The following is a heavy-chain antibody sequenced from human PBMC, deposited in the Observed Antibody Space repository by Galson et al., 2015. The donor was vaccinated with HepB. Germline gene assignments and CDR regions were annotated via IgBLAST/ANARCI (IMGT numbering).Heavy chain of an antibody. CDR1: GVTFSSYG. J-gene: IGHJ5*02. CDR2: ISYDGSNK. V-gene: IGHV3-30*18. Sequence: SLRLSCAASGVTFSSYGMHWVRQAPGKGLEWVAVISYDGSNKYYVDSVKGRFTISRDNSKDTVVLQMNSLRDEDSAVYYCAKAGGIWNNPLDPWGPGTLVTVSS. CDR3: AKAGGIWNNPLDP. D-gene: IGHD1/OR15-1a*01.